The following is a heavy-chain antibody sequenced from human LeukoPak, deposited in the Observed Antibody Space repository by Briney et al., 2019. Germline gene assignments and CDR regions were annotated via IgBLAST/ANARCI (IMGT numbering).Heavy chain of an antibody. CDR1: GYTFTGYY. J-gene: IGHJ4*02. CDR2: INPSGGST. V-gene: IGHV1-46*01. D-gene: IGHD3-22*01. Sequence: GASVKVSCKASGYTFTGYYMHWVRQAPGQGLEWMGIINPSGGSTSYAQKFQGRVTMTRDTSTSTVYMELSSLRSEDTAVYYCARDRVSYYYDSSGLDYWGQGTLVTVSS. CDR3: ARDRVSYYYDSSGLDY.